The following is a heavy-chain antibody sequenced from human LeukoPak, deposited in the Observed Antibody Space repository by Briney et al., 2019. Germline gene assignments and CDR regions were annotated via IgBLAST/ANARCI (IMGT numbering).Heavy chain of an antibody. CDR2: IYYSGST. V-gene: IGHV4-59*01. Sequence: KPSETLSLTCSVSGGLISSYYWSWIQQPPGKGLEWDGHIYYSGSTNYYPSLKSRVTISVDTSENQFSLKLSSVNAADTAVYYCARDPASNWFDPWGQGTLVTVSS. J-gene: IGHJ5*02. CDR3: ARDPASNWFDP. CDR1: GGLISSYY.